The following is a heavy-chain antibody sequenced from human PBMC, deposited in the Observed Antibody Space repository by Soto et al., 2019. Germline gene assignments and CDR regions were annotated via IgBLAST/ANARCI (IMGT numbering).Heavy chain of an antibody. CDR1: GYTFTTYW. CDR2: IDPSDSYT. J-gene: IGHJ3*02. D-gene: IGHD2-15*01. V-gene: IGHV5-10-1*01. Sequence: PGESLKISCQGSGYTFTTYWITWVRQMPGRGLEWMGRIDPSDSYTNYSPSFQGHVTISADKSTSTAYLQWARLQAADSAIYYCARPASGGSRDAFDIWGQGIMVTVSS. CDR3: ARPASGGSRDAFDI.